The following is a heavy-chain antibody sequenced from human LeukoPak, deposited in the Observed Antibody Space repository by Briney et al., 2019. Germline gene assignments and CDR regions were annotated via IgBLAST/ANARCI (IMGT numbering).Heavy chain of an antibody. CDR3: AREKLQIAPLHLVR. CDR2: ISGSRGTT. CDR1: GFTFSSYA. V-gene: IGHV3-23*01. J-gene: IGHJ5*02. Sequence: GGSLRLSCAASGFTFSSYAMSRVRQAPGKGLEWVSGISGSRGTTYYADSVKGRLTISRDNSKNTLYLQIKSLIADDTDVYYYAREKLQIAPLHLVRWGQGTLVTVSS. D-gene: IGHD5-24*01.